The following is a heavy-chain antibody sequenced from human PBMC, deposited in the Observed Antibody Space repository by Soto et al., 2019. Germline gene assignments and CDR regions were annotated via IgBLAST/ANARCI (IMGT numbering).Heavy chain of an antibody. CDR1: GYTFTGYY. V-gene: IGHV1-2*02. CDR3: SREMVRGIRYYYGMDV. D-gene: IGHD3-10*01. CDR2: INPNSGGT. J-gene: IGHJ6*01. Sequence: ASVKVSCKASGYTFTGYYMHWVRQASGQGLEWMGWINPNSGGTNYAQKFQGRVTMTRDTSISTAYMEPSRLRSDDTAVYYCSREMVRGIRYYYGMDVWGQGTTVTVSS.